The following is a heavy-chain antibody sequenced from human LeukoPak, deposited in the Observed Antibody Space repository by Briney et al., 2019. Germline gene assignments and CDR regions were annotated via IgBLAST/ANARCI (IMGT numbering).Heavy chain of an antibody. V-gene: IGHV3-9*03. J-gene: IGHJ5*02. CDR2: ISWNSGSI. Sequence: GRSLRLSCAASAFTFDDYAMQWVRQAPGQGLVWVSGISWNSGSIGYADSVKGRFTISRDNAKNSLYLQMNSLRAEDMALYYCAKGNRQWLNLNWFDPWGQGTLVTVSS. D-gene: IGHD6-19*01. CDR1: AFTFDDYA. CDR3: AKGNRQWLNLNWFDP.